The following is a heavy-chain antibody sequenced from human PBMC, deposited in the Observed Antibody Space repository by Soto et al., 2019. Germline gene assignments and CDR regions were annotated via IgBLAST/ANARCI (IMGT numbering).Heavy chain of an antibody. D-gene: IGHD2-15*01. CDR1: GFTFSSYA. V-gene: IGHV3-23*01. CDR3: AKVGPPSGYCSGGSCYGGGFYYFDY. Sequence: EVQLLESGGGLVQPGGSLRLSCAASGFTFSSYAMSWVRQAPGKGLEWVSAISGSGGSTYYADSVKGRFTISRDNSKNTLYLQMNSLRAEDTAVYYCAKVGPPSGYCSGGSCYGGGFYYFDYWGQGTLVTVSS. CDR2: ISGSGGST. J-gene: IGHJ4*02.